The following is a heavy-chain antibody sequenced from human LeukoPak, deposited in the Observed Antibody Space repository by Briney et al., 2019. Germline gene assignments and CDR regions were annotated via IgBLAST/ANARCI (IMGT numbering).Heavy chain of an antibody. D-gene: IGHD3-22*01. Sequence: TSETLSLTCTVSGGSISSYYWSWIRQPPGKGLEWIGYIYYSGSTNYNPSLKSRVTISVDTSKNQFSLKLSSVTAADTAVYYCTGKYYYDTSGYYYADYWGQGTLVTVSS. CDR2: IYYSGST. J-gene: IGHJ4*02. CDR3: TGKYYYDTSGYYYADY. CDR1: GGSISSYY. V-gene: IGHV4-59*08.